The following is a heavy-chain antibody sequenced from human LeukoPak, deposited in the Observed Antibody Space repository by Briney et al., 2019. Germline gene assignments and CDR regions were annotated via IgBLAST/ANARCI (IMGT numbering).Heavy chain of an antibody. V-gene: IGHV4-59*01. D-gene: IGHD2-15*01. CDR3: ARGIGSFYYFDY. CDR2: IYYSGST. J-gene: IGHJ4*02. CDR1: GGSFRSYY. Sequence: SETLSLTCTVSGGSFRSYYWGWIRQSPGKVLEWIGYIYYSGSTNYNPSLKSRVTISLDTSKNQFSLKLSSVTAADTAVYYCARGIGSFYYFDYWGQGARVTVSS.